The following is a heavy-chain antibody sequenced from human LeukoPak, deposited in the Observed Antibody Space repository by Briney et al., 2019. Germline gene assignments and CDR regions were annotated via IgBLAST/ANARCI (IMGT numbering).Heavy chain of an antibody. CDR1: GFTFSSYS. Sequence: GGSLRLSCAASGFTFSSYSMNWVRQAPGKGLEWVSSISSSSSYIYYADSVKGRFTISIDNAKNSLYLQMNSLRAEDTAVYYCARDRVAARPNWFDPWGQGTLVTVSS. CDR2: ISSSSSYI. D-gene: IGHD6-6*01. J-gene: IGHJ5*02. V-gene: IGHV3-21*01. CDR3: ARDRVAARPNWFDP.